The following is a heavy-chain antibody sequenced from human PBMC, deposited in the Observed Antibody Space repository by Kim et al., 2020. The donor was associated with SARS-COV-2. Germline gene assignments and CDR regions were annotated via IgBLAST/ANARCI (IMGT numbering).Heavy chain of an antibody. D-gene: IGHD6-19*01. J-gene: IGHJ3*02. CDR3: ARDRIAVAGTGAFDI. Sequence: DSVKGRFTISRDNSKNTLDLQMNSLRAEDTAVYYCARDRIAVAGTGAFDIWGQGTMVTVSS. V-gene: IGHV3-30*01.